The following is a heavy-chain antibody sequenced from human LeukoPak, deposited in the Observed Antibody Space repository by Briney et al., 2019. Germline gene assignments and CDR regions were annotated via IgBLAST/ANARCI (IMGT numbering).Heavy chain of an antibody. J-gene: IGHJ4*02. V-gene: IGHV3-23*01. CDR3: AKHTAMVTGLISGADY. CDR2: ISGSGGST. D-gene: IGHD5-18*01. CDR1: GFTFSSYA. Sequence: PGGSLRLSCAASGFTFSSYAMSWVRQAPGKGLEWVSAISGSGGSTYYADSVKGRFTISRDNSKNTLYLQMNSLRAEDTAVYYCAKHTAMVTGLISGADYWGQGTLVTVSS.